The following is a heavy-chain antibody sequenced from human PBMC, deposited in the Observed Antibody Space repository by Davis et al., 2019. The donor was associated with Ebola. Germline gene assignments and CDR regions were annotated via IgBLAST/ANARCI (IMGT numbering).Heavy chain of an antibody. CDR1: GYTFTGYY. CDR2: IIPIFGTA. V-gene: IGHV1-69*13. CDR3: ARDPGLGGTKGIAAP. J-gene: IGHJ4*02. D-gene: IGHD6-13*01. Sequence: SVKVSCKASGYTFTGYYMHWVRQAPGQGLEWMGGIIPIFGTANYAQKFQGRVTITADESTSTAYMELSSLRSEDTAVYYCARDPGLGGTKGIAAPWGQGALVTVSS.